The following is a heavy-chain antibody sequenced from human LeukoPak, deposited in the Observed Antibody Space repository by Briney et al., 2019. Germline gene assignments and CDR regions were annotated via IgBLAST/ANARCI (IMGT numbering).Heavy chain of an antibody. V-gene: IGHV4-4*07. Sequence: PSETLSLTCTVSGVSISSYYWSWIRQPAGKGLEWIGRIYTSGSTNYNPSLKSRVTISVDTSKNQFSLKLSSVTAADTAVYYCARDAYDSSGYYYTFDYWGQGTLVTVSS. J-gene: IGHJ4*02. D-gene: IGHD3-22*01. CDR1: GVSISSYY. CDR2: IYTSGST. CDR3: ARDAYDSSGYYYTFDY.